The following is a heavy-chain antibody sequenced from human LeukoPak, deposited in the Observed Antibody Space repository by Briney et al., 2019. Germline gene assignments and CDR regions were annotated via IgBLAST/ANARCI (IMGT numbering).Heavy chain of an antibody. Sequence: PGGFLRLSCAASGFTFSDYSMNWVRQAPGKGLEWVSSISSSSDSIYYADSVKGRFTISRDNAKNSLYLQVNSLRAEDTAVYYCARCSGGTCYSGAHSFYGMDVWGQGTTVSVSS. CDR2: ISSSSDSI. D-gene: IGHD2-15*01. V-gene: IGHV3-21*01. CDR3: ARCSGGTCYSGAHSFYGMDV. J-gene: IGHJ6*02. CDR1: GFTFSDYS.